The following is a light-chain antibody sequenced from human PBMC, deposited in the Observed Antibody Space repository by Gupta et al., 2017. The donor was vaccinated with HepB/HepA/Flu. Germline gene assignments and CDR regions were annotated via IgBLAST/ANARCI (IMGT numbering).Light chain of an antibody. J-gene: IGLJ2*01. V-gene: IGLV1-40*01. CDR1: SSNIGAGYD. CDR2: GNS. Sequence: QSVLTPPPSVSGAPGQRVPISCTGSSSNIGAGYDVHWYQQLPGTAPKLLIYGNSNRPSGGPDRFSGSKSDTSASLAITGLQAEDEADYYRQSYDSSRSGPVVFGGGTKLTVL. CDR3: QSYDSSRSGPVV.